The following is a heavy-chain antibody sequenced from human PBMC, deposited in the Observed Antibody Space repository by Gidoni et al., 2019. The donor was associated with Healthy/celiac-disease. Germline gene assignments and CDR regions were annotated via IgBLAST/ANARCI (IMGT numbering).Heavy chain of an antibody. CDR3: AKSGYCSSTSCVGYFDY. CDR1: GGSISSSSYY. Sequence: QLQLQESGPGLVKPSETLSLSCTVSGGSISSSSYYWGWIRQPPGKGLEWIGSIYYSGSTYYNPSLKSRVTISVDTSKNQFSLKLSSVTAADTAVYYCAKSGYCSSTSCVGYFDYWGQGTLVTVSS. V-gene: IGHV4-39*07. CDR2: IYYSGST. J-gene: IGHJ4*02. D-gene: IGHD2-2*01.